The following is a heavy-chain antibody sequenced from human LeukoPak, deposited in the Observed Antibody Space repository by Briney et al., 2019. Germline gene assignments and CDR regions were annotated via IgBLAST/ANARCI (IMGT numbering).Heavy chain of an antibody. J-gene: IGHJ4*02. CDR3: AKSPYYDFWPFDY. D-gene: IGHD3-3*01. V-gene: IGHV3-33*06. CDR1: GFTFSNYA. Sequence: GGSLRLSCAASGFTFSNYAMHWVRQAPGKGLEWVAVIRYDDGSNKNYADPVKGRFTISRDNSQNTLYLQMNNLRAEDTAVYYCAKSPYYDFWPFDYWGQGTLVTVSS. CDR2: IRYDDGSNK.